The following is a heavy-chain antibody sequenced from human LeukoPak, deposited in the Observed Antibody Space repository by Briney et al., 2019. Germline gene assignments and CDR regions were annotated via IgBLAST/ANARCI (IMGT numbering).Heavy chain of an antibody. J-gene: IGHJ4*02. CDR1: GYTFNTYG. CDR2: ISAYNGDT. CDR3: ARESTGGSLEIDY. Sequence: ASVKVSCKASGYTFNTYGIIWVRQAPGQGLEWMGWISAYNGDTTYAQKLQGRVTLTTDASTSTAYMELRSLRSDDTAVYYCARESTGGSLEIDYWGQGTLVTVSS. V-gene: IGHV1-18*01. D-gene: IGHD2-8*02.